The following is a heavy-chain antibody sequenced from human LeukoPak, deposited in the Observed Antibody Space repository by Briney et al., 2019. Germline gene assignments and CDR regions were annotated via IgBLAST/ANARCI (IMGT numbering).Heavy chain of an antibody. CDR3: ARPHCSSTTCYQSFDS. V-gene: IGHV4-59*08. D-gene: IGHD2-2*01. CDR1: GGSISSYY. Sequence: SETLSLTCTVSGGSISSYYWNWIRQPPGKGLEWIGHISYSGSTNYNPSLKSRVTISVDTSKNQFSLKVSSVTAADTAVYYCARPHCSSTTCYQSFDSWGQGTLVTVSS. CDR2: ISYSGST. J-gene: IGHJ4*02.